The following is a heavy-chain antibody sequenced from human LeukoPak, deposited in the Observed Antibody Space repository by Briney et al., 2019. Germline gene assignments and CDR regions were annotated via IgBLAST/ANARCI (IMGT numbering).Heavy chain of an antibody. V-gene: IGHV3-21*06. J-gene: IGHJ4*02. CDR1: GFLFGGHA. CDR3: ARAAIRVDFFDS. D-gene: IGHD2-2*01. CDR2: IHSSATYI. Sequence: GGSLRLSCAASGFLFGGHAMVWIRQAPGKGLECVSSIHSSATYITYADSVRGRFAISRDNDKNSLFLDMNDLRAEDTAVYYCARAAIRVDFFDSWGQGTLVAVSS.